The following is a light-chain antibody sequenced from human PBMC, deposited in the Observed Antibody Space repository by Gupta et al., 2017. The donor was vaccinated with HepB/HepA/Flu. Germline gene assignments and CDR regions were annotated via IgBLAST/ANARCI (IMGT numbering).Light chain of an antibody. J-gene: IGKJ4*01. CDR2: GTS. CDR3: QHDGRSPIT. V-gene: IGKV3-20*01. CDR1: QSFTRTF. Sequence: EIVLTPSPGTLSLSPVERATLSCRASQSFTRTFLAWYQQKAGQAPRLLIYGTSSRATGLPDRISGSGSGTXFTLTIXRREPEDFAVYYCQHDGRSPITFGXGTKVDIK.